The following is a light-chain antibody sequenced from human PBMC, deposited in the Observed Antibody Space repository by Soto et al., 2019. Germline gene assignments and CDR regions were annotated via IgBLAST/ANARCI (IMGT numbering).Light chain of an antibody. V-gene: IGKV3-20*01. CDR1: QSVSTS. Sequence: ESVMTQSPATLSVSPGERAILSCRASQSVSTSLAWYQQKPGQAPRLLIYGASIRATGIPARFSGSGSGTDFTLTISRPEPEDFAVYYCQQYGDSPPWTFGQGTKVDIK. J-gene: IGKJ1*01. CDR2: GAS. CDR3: QQYGDSPPWT.